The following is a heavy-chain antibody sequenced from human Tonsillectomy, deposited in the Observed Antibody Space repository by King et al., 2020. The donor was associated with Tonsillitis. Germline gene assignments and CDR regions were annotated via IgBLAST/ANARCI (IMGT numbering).Heavy chain of an antibody. V-gene: IGHV5-51*03. CDR2: IYPGDSDT. D-gene: IGHD3-22*01. Sequence: VQLVESGAEVKKPGESLKISCKGSGYSFTSYWIGWVRQMPGKGLEWMGIIYPGDSDTRYSPSFQGQVTISADKSISTAYLQWRSLKASDTAMYYCASLYYDSSGYYPYYFDYWGQGTLVTVSS. CDR1: GYSFTSYW. CDR3: ASLYYDSSGYYPYYFDY. J-gene: IGHJ4*02.